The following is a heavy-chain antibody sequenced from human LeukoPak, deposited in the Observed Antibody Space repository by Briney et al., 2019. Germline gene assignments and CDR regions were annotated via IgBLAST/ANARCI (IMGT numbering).Heavy chain of an antibody. CDR1: GFTFSSYE. V-gene: IGHV3-48*03. J-gene: IGHJ3*02. CDR3: ARDRQRWLQSPNDAFDI. D-gene: IGHD5-24*01. CDR2: ISSSGSTI. Sequence: GGSLRLPCAASGFTFSSYEMNWVRQAPGKGLEWVSYISSSGSTIYYADSVKGRFTISRDNANNSLYLQMNSLRAEDTAVYYCARDRQRWLQSPNDAFDIWGQGTMVTVSS.